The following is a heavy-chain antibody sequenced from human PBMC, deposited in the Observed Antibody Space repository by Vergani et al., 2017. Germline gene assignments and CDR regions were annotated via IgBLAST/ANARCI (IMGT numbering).Heavy chain of an antibody. J-gene: IGHJ6*02. Sequence: QLQLQESGPGLVKPSETLSLTCTVSGGSISSSSYYWGWIRQPPGKGLEWIGSIYYSGSTYYNPSLKSRVTISVDTSKNQFSLKLSSVTAADTAVYYCARDHYLQDAMVRGVYGMDVWGQGTTVTVSS. D-gene: IGHD3-10*01. CDR1: GGSISSSSYY. CDR3: ARDHYLQDAMVRGVYGMDV. CDR2: IYYSGST. V-gene: IGHV4-39*07.